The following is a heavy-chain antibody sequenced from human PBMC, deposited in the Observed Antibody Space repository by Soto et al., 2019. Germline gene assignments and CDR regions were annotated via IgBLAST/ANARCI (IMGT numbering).Heavy chain of an antibody. CDR2: TRGAGSST. CDR1: GFTFSTFA. Sequence: PGGSLRLSCAASGFTFSTFAMSWVRQDPGTGLAWVSSTRGAGSSTYTAGFVRGRFTISRDNSKNMLFLQMKSLRAEDTAVYFCAKARPSGGYYYVEAFDLWGRGTMVTVSS. D-gene: IGHD3-22*01. V-gene: IGHV3-23*01. J-gene: IGHJ3*01. CDR3: AKARPSGGYYYVEAFDL.